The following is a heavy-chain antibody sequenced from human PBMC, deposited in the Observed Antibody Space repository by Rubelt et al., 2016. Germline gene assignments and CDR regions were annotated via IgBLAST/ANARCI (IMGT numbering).Heavy chain of an antibody. V-gene: IGHV1-18*01. J-gene: IGHJ4*02. Sequence: GWISAYNGNTNYAQKLQGRVTMTTDTSTSTAYMELRSLRSDDTAVYYCARGSITMVRGYSLARWGQGTLVTVSS. CDR2: ISAYNGNT. CDR3: ARGSITMVRGYSLAR. D-gene: IGHD3-10*01.